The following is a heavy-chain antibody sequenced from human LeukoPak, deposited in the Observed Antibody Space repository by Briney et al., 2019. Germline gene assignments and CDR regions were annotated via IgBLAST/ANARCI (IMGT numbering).Heavy chain of an antibody. CDR1: GFTFDDYG. V-gene: IGHV3-20*01. Sequence: GGSLRLSCAASGFTFDDYGMNWVRQAPGKGLEWVSGINWNGGGTGYGDSVKGRFTISRDNAKNSLYLQMNSLRAEDTALYHCARGGVSSSSIPYFDYWGQGTLVTVSS. CDR3: ARGGVSSSSIPYFDY. D-gene: IGHD6-6*01. J-gene: IGHJ4*02. CDR2: INWNGGGT.